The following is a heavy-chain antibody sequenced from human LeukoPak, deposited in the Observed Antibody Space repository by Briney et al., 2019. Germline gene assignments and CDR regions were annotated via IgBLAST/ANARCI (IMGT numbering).Heavy chain of an antibody. D-gene: IGHD6-19*01. V-gene: IGHV4-4*07. CDR3: ARVALAGAFDI. Sequence: SGTLSLTCTVSGGSISSYYWSWIRQPAGKGLEWIGRIYTSGSTNYNPSLKSRVTTSVDTSKNQFSLKLSSVTAADTAVYYCARVALAGAFDIWGQGTMVTVSS. CDR1: GGSISSYY. CDR2: IYTSGST. J-gene: IGHJ3*02.